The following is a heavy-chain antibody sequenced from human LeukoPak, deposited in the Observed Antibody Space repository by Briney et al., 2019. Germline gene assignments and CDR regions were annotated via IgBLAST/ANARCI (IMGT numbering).Heavy chain of an antibody. Sequence: VASVKVSCKASGYTFTSYDINWVRQATGQGLEWMGWMNPNSGNTGYAQKFQGRVTMTKNNSITTAYMELSSLRSEDTAVYYCARALSWTIDSYEYMDVWGKGTTVTVSS. V-gene: IGHV1-8*01. CDR1: GYTFTSYD. CDR2: MNPNSGNT. CDR3: ARALSWTIDSYEYMDV. D-gene: IGHD3/OR15-3a*01. J-gene: IGHJ6*03.